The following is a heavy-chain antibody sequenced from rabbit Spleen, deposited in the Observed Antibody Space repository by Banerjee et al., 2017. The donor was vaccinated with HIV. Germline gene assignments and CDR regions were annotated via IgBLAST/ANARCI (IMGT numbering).Heavy chain of an antibody. Sequence: QEQLVESGGGLVQPEGSLTLTCTASGFSFSVNYWICWVRQGPGKGLEWIACIYTGSGSTYYASWAKGRFTVSKTSSTTVTLQMTSLTAADTATYFCAREASYSSFKLWGPGTLVTVS. CDR1: GFSFSVNYW. J-gene: IGHJ4*01. V-gene: IGHV1S45*01. CDR2: IYTGSGST. D-gene: IGHD6-1*01. CDR3: AREASYSSFKL.